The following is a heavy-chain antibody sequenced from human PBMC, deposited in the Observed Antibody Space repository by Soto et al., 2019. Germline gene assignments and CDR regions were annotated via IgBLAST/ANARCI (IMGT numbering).Heavy chain of an antibody. D-gene: IGHD4-4*01. CDR2: IYPGDSDT. V-gene: IGHV5-51*01. Sequence: GESLKISCKGSEDSFANSWIGWVRQLPGKGLEWVGVIYPGDSDTRYSPSFQGEVTISADKSINTAYLQWRSLKASDTAMYYCASHFYTDYADMWGQGTLVTVSS. CDR1: EDSFANSW. J-gene: IGHJ4*02. CDR3: ASHFYTDYADM.